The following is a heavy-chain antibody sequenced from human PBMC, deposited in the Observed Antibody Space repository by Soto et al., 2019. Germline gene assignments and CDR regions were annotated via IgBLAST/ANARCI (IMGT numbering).Heavy chain of an antibody. CDR2: LSYDGSNQ. Sequence: QVQLVESGGGVVQPGRSLRLSCAASGFTFSSYGMHWVRQAPGKVLEWVAVLSYDGSNQYYADSVKGRFTNSRDISKNTLYLQMNSLRAEDTAVYYCATIEGGRVIVVGRRVDYWGQGTLVTVSS. V-gene: IGHV3-30*03. CDR1: GFTFSSYG. J-gene: IGHJ4*02. CDR3: ATIEGGRVIVVGRRVDY. D-gene: IGHD3-22*01.